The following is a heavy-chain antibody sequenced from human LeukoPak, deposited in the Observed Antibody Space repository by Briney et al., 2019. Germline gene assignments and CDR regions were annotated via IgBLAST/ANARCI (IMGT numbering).Heavy chain of an antibody. D-gene: IGHD3-22*01. V-gene: IGHV3-30*02. CDR1: GFTFSSYG. J-gene: IGHJ4*02. CDR3: ARGFPPRRSYDSSGYYSYYFDY. CDR2: IRYDGSNK. Sequence: GGSLRLSCAASGFTFSSYGMHWVRQAPGKGLEWVAFIRYDGSNKYYADSVKGRFTISRDNSKNTLYLHVNSLRPEDTAVYYCARGFPPRRSYDSSGYYSYYFDYWGQGTLVTVSS.